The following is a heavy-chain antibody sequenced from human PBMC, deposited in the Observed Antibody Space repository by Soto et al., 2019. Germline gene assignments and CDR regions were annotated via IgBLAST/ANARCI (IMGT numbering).Heavy chain of an antibody. Sequence: QVQLVQSGAEVKKPGSSVKVSCKASGGTFSSYAISWVRQAPGQGLEWMGGIIPIFGTANYAQKFQGRVTITADESTSTAYMELSSLRSEDTAVYYCARVTGYGTNGVCYTHWYFDLWGRGTLVTVSS. CDR3: ARVTGYGTNGVCYTHWYFDL. CDR2: IIPIFGTA. V-gene: IGHV1-69*01. J-gene: IGHJ2*01. CDR1: GGTFSSYA. D-gene: IGHD2-8*01.